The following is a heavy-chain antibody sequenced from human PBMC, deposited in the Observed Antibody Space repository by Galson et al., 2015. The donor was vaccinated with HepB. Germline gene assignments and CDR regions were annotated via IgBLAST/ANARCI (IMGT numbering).Heavy chain of an antibody. D-gene: IGHD2-2*01. V-gene: IGHV1-2*04. CDR2: INPNSGGT. Sequence: SVKVSCKASGYTFTGYYMHWVRQAPGQGLEWMGWINPNSGGTNYAQKFQGWVTMTRDTSISTAYMELSRLRSDDTAVYYCARDGGYCSSTSCYGYYYYGMDVWGQGTTVTVSS. CDR1: GYTFTGYY. CDR3: ARDGGYCSSTSCYGYYYYGMDV. J-gene: IGHJ6*02.